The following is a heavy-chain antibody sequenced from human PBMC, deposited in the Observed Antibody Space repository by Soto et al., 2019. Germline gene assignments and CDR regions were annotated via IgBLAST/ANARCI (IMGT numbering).Heavy chain of an antibody. V-gene: IGHV3-33*08. D-gene: IGHD1-26*01. Sequence: PGGSLRLSCAASGFTVSSYGMHWVRQAPGKGLEWVAVIWYDGSNKYYADSVKGRFTISRDNSKNTLYLQMNSLRAEDTAVYYCARDPRQWELPSGFDYWGQGTLVTVSS. CDR1: GFTVSSYG. CDR3: ARDPRQWELPSGFDY. CDR2: IWYDGSNK. J-gene: IGHJ4*02.